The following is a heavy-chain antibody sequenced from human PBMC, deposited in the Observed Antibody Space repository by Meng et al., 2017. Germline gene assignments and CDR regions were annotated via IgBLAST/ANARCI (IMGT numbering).Heavy chain of an antibody. CDR3: ARRGIAARPFYY. CDR2: INHSGST. J-gene: IGHJ4*02. V-gene: IGHV4-34*01. D-gene: IGHD6-6*01. CDR1: GGSFSGYY. Sequence: QVQLPQWGAGLLKPSGTLALTCAVNGGSFSGYYWSWIRQPPGKGLEWIGEINHSGSTNYNPSLKSRVTISVDTSKNQFSLKLSSVTAADTAVYYCARRGIAARPFYYWGQGTLVTVSS.